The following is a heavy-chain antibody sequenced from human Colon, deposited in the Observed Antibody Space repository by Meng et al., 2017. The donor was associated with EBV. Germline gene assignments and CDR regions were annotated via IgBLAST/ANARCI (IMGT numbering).Heavy chain of an antibody. CDR3: ARGPYCGGDCYWFDP. J-gene: IGHJ5*02. D-gene: IGHD2-21*02. CDR2: IYHGGTT. Sequence: QLLRQGSDPGLVQPSPSPSLTCAVAGDSISSGDYSWSWIRQPPGQGLEWIGYIYHGGTTYNTSLKSRVTISVDNSKNQFSLRLTSVTAADTAVYYCARGPYCGGDCYWFDPWGQGTLVTVSS. CDR1: GDSISSGDYS. V-gene: IGHV4-30-2*01.